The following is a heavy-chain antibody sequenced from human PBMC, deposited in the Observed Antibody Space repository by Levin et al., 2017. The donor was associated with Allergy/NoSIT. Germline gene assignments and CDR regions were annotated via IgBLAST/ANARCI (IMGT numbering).Heavy chain of an antibody. J-gene: IGHJ4*02. Sequence: PGGSLRLSCAASGFTFSSYWMHWVRQAPGKGLVWVSRINSDGSSTSYADSVKGRFTISRDNAKNTLYLQMNSLRAEDTAVYYCARAYCSTTSGSPGDYWGQGTLVTVSS. CDR2: INSDGSST. CDR1: GFTFSSYW. D-gene: IGHD2-2*01. V-gene: IGHV3-74*01. CDR3: ARAYCSTTSGSPGDY.